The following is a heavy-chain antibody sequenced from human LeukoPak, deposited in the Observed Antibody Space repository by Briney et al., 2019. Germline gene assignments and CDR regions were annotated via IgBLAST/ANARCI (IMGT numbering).Heavy chain of an antibody. CDR2: IYYSGSS. CDR1: GGSISSSSYY. V-gene: IGHV4-39*07. CDR3: ARENYYDSSGYFLGGGWFDP. Sequence: SETLSLTCTVSGGSISSSSYYWGWIRQPPGKGLEWIGSIYYSGSSYYNPSLKSRVTISVDTSKNQFSLKLSSVTAADTAVYYCARENYYDSSGYFLGGGWFDPWGQGTLVTVSS. J-gene: IGHJ5*02. D-gene: IGHD3-22*01.